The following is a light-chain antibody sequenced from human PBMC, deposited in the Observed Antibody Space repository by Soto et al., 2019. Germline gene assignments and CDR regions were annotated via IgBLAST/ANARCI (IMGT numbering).Light chain of an antibody. CDR2: EVS. CDR3: SSYAGSNNLV. V-gene: IGLV2-8*01. J-gene: IGLJ2*01. Sequence: QSALTQPPSASVSPGQSVTISCTGTSSYVGGYNYVSWYQQHPGKAPKLMIYEVSKRPSGVPDRFSGSKSGNTASLTVSGLQAEDEADYYCSSYAGSNNLVFGGGTKLTV. CDR1: SSYVGGYNY.